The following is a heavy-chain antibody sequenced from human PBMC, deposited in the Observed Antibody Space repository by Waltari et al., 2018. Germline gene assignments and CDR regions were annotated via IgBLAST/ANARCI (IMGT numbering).Heavy chain of an antibody. V-gene: IGHV4-59*07. CDR2: IDYSGST. D-gene: IGHD6-19*01. Sequence: QVQLQESGPGLVQPSDTLSLTCTVSGGSISSYYWSWIRQPPGKGLEWIGYIDYSGSTNYNPSLKSRVTISVDTSKSQFSLKLSSVTAADTAVYYCARQSSSGWYVVYFDYWGQGTLVTVSS. CDR3: ARQSSSGWYVVYFDY. CDR1: GGSISSYY. J-gene: IGHJ4*02.